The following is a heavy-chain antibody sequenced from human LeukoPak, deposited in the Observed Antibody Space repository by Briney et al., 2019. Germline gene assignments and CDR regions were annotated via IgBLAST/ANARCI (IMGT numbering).Heavy chain of an antibody. V-gene: IGHV4-34*01. D-gene: IGHD2-2*01. J-gene: IGHJ6*03. CDR2: INHSGGT. CDR3: ARGAYCSSTSCSHYYYYYMDV. CDR1: GGSFSGYY. Sequence: PSETLSLTCAVYGGSFSGYYWSWIRQPPGKGLEWIGEINHSGGTNYNPSLKSRVTISVDRSKNQFSLKLSSVTAADTAVYYCARGAYCSSTSCSHYYYYYMDVWGKGTTVTVSS.